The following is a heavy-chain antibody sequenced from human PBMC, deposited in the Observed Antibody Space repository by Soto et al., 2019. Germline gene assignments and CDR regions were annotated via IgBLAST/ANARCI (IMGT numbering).Heavy chain of an antibody. V-gene: IGHV3-74*01. Sequence: LGGSLRLSCAASGVTFSSYWMHWVRQAPGKGLVWVSRINTDGSSTIYADSVKGRFTISRDNAKNTLYLQMNSLGAEDTAVYYCARERIGYSDYWGQGTLVSVYS. CDR3: ARERIGYSDY. D-gene: IGHD2-15*01. J-gene: IGHJ4*02. CDR1: GVTFSSYW. CDR2: INTDGSST.